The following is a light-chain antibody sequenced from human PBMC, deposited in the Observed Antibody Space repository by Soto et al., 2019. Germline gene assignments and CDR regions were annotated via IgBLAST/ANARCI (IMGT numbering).Light chain of an antibody. Sequence: VLTQSPDTLSLSPVERATLSCRASQSVSSYLAWYQQKPGQAPRLLIYDASTRATGIPARFSGSASGTEFTLTISSLLSEDFAVYYCQQYNNWPLTFGGGTKVDIK. CDR2: DAS. CDR3: QQYNNWPLT. V-gene: IGKV3D-15*01. J-gene: IGKJ4*01. CDR1: QSVSSY.